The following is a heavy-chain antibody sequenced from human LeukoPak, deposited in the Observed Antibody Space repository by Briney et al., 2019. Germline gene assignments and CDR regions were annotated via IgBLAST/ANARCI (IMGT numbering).Heavy chain of an antibody. CDR3: ARLYGSGSYAIDY. Sequence: SETLSLTCTVSGGSISSYYWSWIRQPPGKGMEWIGYIYYSGSTNYNPSLKSRVTISVDTSKNQFSLKLSSVTAPDTAVYYCARLYGSGSYAIDYWGQGTLVTVSS. CDR1: GGSISSYY. V-gene: IGHV4-59*01. D-gene: IGHD3-10*01. J-gene: IGHJ4*02. CDR2: IYYSGST.